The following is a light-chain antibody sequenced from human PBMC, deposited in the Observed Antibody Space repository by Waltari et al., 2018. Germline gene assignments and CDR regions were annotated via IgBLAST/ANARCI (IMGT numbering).Light chain of an antibody. CDR2: DVS. CDR1: SSDIGRYDI. Sequence: QSALTQPAAVSGSPGQSVTISCTGASSDIGRYDIVSWYQQHPGKAPKLVISDVSKRPSGVSDRFPGSKSGDTASLTISGLQFEDEADYYCCSYAGNYVWVFGGGTRLTVL. J-gene: IGLJ3*02. CDR3: CSYAGNYVWV. V-gene: IGLV2-23*02.